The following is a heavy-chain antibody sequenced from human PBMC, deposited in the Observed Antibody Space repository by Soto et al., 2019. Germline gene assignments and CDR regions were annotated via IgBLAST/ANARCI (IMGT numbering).Heavy chain of an antibody. CDR2: ISGGGHTT. D-gene: IGHD1-20*01. CDR1: GFTFSSYA. V-gene: IGHV3-23*01. J-gene: IGHJ4*02. CDR3: AKGNNGIAGRYFDY. Sequence: PGGSLRLSCAASGFTFSSYAMSWVRQAPGKGPEWVSGISGGGHTTYYADSVKGRFTISRDNSKNTLYLQMNSLRAEDTAVYYCAKGNNGIAGRYFDYWGQGTLVTVSS.